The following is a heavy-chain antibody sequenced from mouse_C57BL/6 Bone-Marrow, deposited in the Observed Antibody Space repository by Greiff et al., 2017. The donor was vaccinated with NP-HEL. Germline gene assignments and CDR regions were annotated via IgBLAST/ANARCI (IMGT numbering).Heavy chain of an antibody. CDR3: ARDRRYYGSSPFDY. CDR1: GFTFSSYA. CDR2: ISDGGSYT. V-gene: IGHV5-4*01. J-gene: IGHJ2*01. D-gene: IGHD1-1*01. Sequence: EVKLMESGGGLVKPGGSLKLSCAASGFTFSSYAMSWVRQTPEKRLEWVATISDGGSYTYYPDNVKGRFTISRDNAKNNLYLQMSHLKSEDTAMYYCARDRRYYGSSPFDYWGQGTTLTVSS.